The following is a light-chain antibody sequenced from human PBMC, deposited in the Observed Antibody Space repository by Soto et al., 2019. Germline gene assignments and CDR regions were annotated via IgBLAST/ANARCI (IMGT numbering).Light chain of an antibody. J-gene: IGLJ2*01. CDR1: SSDVGSNNF. V-gene: IGLV2-23*01. CDR2: EGS. CDR3: CSYAGSSIFVV. Sequence: QSALTQPASVSGSPGQSITISCTGTSSDVGSNNFVSWYQQHPGKAPKVMIYEGSKRHSGVSNRFSGSKSGNTASLTISGLQAEDEADYYCCSYAGSSIFVVFGGGTKVTVL.